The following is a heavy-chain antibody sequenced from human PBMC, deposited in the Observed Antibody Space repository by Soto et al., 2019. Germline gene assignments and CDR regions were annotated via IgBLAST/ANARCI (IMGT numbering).Heavy chain of an antibody. J-gene: IGHJ4*02. Sequence: ASVKVSCKASGYTFTSYAMHWVRQAPGQRLEWMGWINAGNGNTKYSRKFQGRVTITRDTSASTAYMELSSLRSEDTAVYYCARDLGVSGDYWGQGTLVTVSS. D-gene: IGHD3-10*01. CDR2: INAGNGNT. V-gene: IGHV1-3*01. CDR3: ARDLGVSGDY. CDR1: GYTFTSYA.